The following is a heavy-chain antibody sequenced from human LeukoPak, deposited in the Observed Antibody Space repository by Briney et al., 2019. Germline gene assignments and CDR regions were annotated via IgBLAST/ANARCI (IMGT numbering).Heavy chain of an antibody. J-gene: IGHJ2*01. Sequence: SETLSLTCTVSGGSISSYYWSWIRQPPGKGLEWIGYIYHSGRTNYNPSLKSRVTMSVDTSKNQYSLKLSSVTAADTAVYYCARRYGDLAWYFDLWGRGTLVTVSS. CDR1: GGSISSYY. CDR3: ARRYGDLAWYFDL. V-gene: IGHV4-59*08. CDR2: IYHSGRT. D-gene: IGHD4-17*01.